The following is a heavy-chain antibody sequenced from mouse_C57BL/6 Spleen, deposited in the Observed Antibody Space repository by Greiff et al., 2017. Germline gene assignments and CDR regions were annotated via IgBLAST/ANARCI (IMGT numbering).Heavy chain of an antibody. CDR1: GYTFTSYG. V-gene: IGHV1-81*01. Sequence: QVQLQQSGAELARPGASVKLSCKASGYTFTSYGISWVKQRTGPGLVWIGEIYPRSGNPYYNEKFKGKATLTADKSSSTAYMERRRLTAEDTAVYFCARGSSYGDVWGTGTTVTVSS. CDR3: ARGSSYGDV. CDR2: IYPRSGNP. D-gene: IGHD1-1*01. J-gene: IGHJ1*03.